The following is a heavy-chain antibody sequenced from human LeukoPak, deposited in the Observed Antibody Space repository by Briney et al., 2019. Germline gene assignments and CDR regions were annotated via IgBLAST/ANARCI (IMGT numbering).Heavy chain of an antibody. CDR1: GSSISSSYW. Sequence: SDTLSLTCAVSGSSISSSYWWGWIRQSPGKGLQWIGKIYYGGSINYNPSLESRVTMSVDMSRNQFSLKLTSVTAVDTAMYFCARITTGGPYYYYYQYMDVWGKGTTVTVSS. CDR2: IYYGGSI. V-gene: IGHV4-28*05. D-gene: IGHD1-1*01. J-gene: IGHJ6*03. CDR3: ARITTGGPYYYYYQYMDV.